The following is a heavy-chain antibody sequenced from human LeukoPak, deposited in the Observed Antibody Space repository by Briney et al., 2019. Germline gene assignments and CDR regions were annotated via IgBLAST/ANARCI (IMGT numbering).Heavy chain of an antibody. CDR2: ISAYNGNT. Sequence: LNVSRKASGYTFTRYYMQGVRQAPGQGLEWMLWISAYNGNTNYAQKLQGRVTMTTDTSTSTAYLELRSLSSDDTAVYYCAREGYRISWTSFDYWGQGALVTVSS. CDR3: AREGYRISWTSFDY. J-gene: IGHJ4*02. CDR1: GYTFTRYY. V-gene: IGHV1-18*04. D-gene: IGHD6-13*01.